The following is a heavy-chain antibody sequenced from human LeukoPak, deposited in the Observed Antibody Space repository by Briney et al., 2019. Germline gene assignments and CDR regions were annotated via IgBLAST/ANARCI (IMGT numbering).Heavy chain of an antibody. Sequence: GGTLRLSCAASGFTFSSYGMHWVRQAPGKGKEWVAFIRYDGSNKYYADSVKGRFTISRDNSKNTLYLQMNSLRAEDTAVYYCARDSRSHCSSTACYGPYFDYWGQGTLVTVSS. D-gene: IGHD2-2*01. CDR2: IRYDGSNK. CDR1: GFTFSSYG. V-gene: IGHV3-30*02. CDR3: ARDSRSHCSSTACYGPYFDY. J-gene: IGHJ4*02.